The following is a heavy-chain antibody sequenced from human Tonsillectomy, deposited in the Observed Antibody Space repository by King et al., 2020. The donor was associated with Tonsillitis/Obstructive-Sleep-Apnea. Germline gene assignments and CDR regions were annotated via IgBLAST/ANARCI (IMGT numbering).Heavy chain of an antibody. CDR2: IVPIFDTA. V-gene: IGHV1-69*13. Sequence: QVQLVQSGTEVKKPGSSVKVSCKLSGGTFSTYGISWVRQAPGQGLEWMGAIVPIFDTAKYTQKFQGRVTITADESASTAYMEVTSLRSEDTAVYYCARRGNSHGAEHFQHWGQGTLVIVSS. J-gene: IGHJ1*01. CDR3: ARRGNSHGAEHFQH. CDR1: GGTFSTYG. D-gene: IGHD5-12*01.